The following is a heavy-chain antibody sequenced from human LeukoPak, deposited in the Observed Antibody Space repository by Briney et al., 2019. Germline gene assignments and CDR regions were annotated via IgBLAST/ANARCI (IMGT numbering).Heavy chain of an antibody. V-gene: IGHV3-21*01. CDR3: ARDLRSSSSMDY. CDR2: ISSSSSYI. Sequence: GGSLRLSCAASGFTFSSYSMNWVRQAPGKGLEWVSSISSSSSYIYYADSVKGRFTTSRDNAKNSLYLQMNSLRAEDTAVYYCARDLRSSSSMDYWGQGTLVTVSS. J-gene: IGHJ4*02. D-gene: IGHD6-6*01. CDR1: GFTFSSYS.